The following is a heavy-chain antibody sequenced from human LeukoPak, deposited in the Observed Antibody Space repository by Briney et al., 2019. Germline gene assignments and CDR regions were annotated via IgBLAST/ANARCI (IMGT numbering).Heavy chain of an antibody. CDR3: ARGGLANYFDY. V-gene: IGHV4-34*01. CDR2: INHSGTT. J-gene: IGHJ4*02. D-gene: IGHD3/OR15-3a*01. CDR1: GGSFSGYY. Sequence: SETLSLTCVVYGGSFSGYYWSCIRQPPGKGLEWIGEINHSGTTNYNPSLKSRVTISVDTSKNQFSLKLTSVTAADTAVYYCARGGLANYFDYWGQGTLVPVSS.